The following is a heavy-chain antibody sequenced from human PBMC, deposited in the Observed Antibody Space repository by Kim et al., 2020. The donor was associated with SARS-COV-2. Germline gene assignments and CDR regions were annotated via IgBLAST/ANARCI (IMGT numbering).Heavy chain of an antibody. Sequence: GSTNYNPSLKSRVTISVDTSKNQFSLKLSSVAAADTAVYYCAGLSTVTTFWGQGTLVTVSS. CDR2: GST. CDR3: AGLSTVTTF. V-gene: IGHV4-34*01. J-gene: IGHJ4*02. D-gene: IGHD4-17*01.